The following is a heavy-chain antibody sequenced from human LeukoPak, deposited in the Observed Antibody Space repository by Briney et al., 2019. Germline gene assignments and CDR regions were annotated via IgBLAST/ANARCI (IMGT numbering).Heavy chain of an antibody. CDR1: GGSISSSSLC. CDR3: AGAPYRSDWDSPVPFGY. Sequence: SETLSLTCTVSGGSISSSSLCWSWIRQPAGMGLEWIGRIYASGSTHYNPSLKSRVTISVDTSKNKFSLNLSSLTAADTAVYYCAGAPYRSDWDSPVPFGYWGQGTLVTVSS. V-gene: IGHV4-61*02. J-gene: IGHJ4*02. CDR2: IYASGST. D-gene: IGHD6-19*01.